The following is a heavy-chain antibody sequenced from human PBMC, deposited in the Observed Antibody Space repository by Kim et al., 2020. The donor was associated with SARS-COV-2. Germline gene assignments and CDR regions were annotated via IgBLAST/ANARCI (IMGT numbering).Heavy chain of an antibody. V-gene: IGHV3-7*01. D-gene: IGHD3-10*01. Sequence: GGSLRLSCAASGFTFSRYWMSWVRQAPGKGLEWVANIKQDGSEKYYVDSVKGRFTISRDNAKNSLYLQMNSLRAEDTAVYYCARYYGSACFDYWGQGTLVTVSS. CDR1: GFTFSRYW. J-gene: IGHJ4*02. CDR3: ARYYGSACFDY. CDR2: IKQDGSEK.